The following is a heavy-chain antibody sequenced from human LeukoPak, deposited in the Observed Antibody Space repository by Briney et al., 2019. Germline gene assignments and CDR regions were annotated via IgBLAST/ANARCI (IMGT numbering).Heavy chain of an antibody. Sequence: PGRSLRLSCAASGFTFSSYAMHWVRQAPGKGLEWVAVISYDGSNKYYADSVKGRFTISRDNSKNTLYLQMNSLRAEDTAVYYCARGYNWNFGLWGQGTLVTVSS. CDR2: ISYDGSNK. V-gene: IGHV3-30*04. CDR1: GFTFSSYA. CDR3: ARGYNWNFGL. J-gene: IGHJ5*02. D-gene: IGHD1-20*01.